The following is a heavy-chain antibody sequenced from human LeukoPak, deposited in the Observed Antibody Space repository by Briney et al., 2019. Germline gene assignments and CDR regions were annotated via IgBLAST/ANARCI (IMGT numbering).Heavy chain of an antibody. J-gene: IGHJ4*02. CDR2: IYHSGST. CDR3: ARVYGSGSYYKDYFDY. V-gene: IGHV4-4*02. CDR1: GGSISSSNW. Sequence: SETLSLTCAVSGGSISSSNWWSWVRQPPGKGLEWIGEIYHSGSTNYNPSLKSRVTISVDKSKNQFSLKLSSVTAADTAEYYCARVYGSGSYYKDYFDYWGQGTLVTVSS. D-gene: IGHD3-10*01.